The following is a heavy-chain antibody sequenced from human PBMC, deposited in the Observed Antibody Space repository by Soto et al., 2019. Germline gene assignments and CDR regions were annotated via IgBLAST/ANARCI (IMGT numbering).Heavy chain of an antibody. CDR1: GGPFSNYA. CDR3: ARGGTGYYYGMDL. Sequence: SVKGSCNASGGPFSNYAINWGRQAPGQGLQWMGGIIPVFGSRYAQKFQGRVTITADESMTTAYMELRGLTSEDTAVYYCARGGTGYYYGMDLWGQGTTVTVSS. D-gene: IGHD1-1*01. J-gene: IGHJ6*02. V-gene: IGHV1-69*01. CDR2: IIPVFGS.